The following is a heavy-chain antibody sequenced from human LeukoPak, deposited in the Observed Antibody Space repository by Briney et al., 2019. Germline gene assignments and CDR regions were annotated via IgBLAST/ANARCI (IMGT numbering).Heavy chain of an antibody. CDR2: IKQDGSEK. V-gene: IGHV3-7*01. D-gene: IGHD2-15*01. CDR1: GGSITSSSYY. Sequence: ETLSLACTVSGGSITSSSYYWGWIRQSPGKGLEWVANIKQDGSEKYYVDSVKGRFTISRDNAKNSLYLQMNSLRAEDTAVYYCARVYCSGGSCYSDNDAFDIWGQGTMVTVSS. CDR3: ARVYCSGGSCYSDNDAFDI. J-gene: IGHJ3*02.